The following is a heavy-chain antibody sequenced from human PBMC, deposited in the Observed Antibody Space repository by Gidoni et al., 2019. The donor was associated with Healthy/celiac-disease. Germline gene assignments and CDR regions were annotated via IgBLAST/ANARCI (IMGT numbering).Heavy chain of an antibody. Sequence: EVQLVQSGAEVKKPGESLRISCKGSGYSFTSSWISWVRQMPGKGLEWMGRIDPSESYTNYSPSFQGHVTISADKSISTAYLQWSSLKASDTAMYYCASLGYCSGGSCYSRRYYYYGMDVWGKGTTVTVSS. V-gene: IGHV5-10-1*03. CDR2: IDPSESYT. D-gene: IGHD2-15*01. CDR3: ASLGYCSGGSCYSRRYYYYGMDV. CDR1: GYSFTSSW. J-gene: IGHJ6*04.